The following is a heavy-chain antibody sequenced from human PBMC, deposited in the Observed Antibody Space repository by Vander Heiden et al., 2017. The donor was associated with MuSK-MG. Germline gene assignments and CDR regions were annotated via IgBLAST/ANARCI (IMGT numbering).Heavy chain of an antibody. V-gene: IGHV4-34*01. CDR2: INHSGST. CDR3: ARGGESSMIPSYFDY. D-gene: IGHD3-16*01. CDR1: GGSFSGYY. J-gene: IGHJ4*02. Sequence: QVQLQQWGAGLLKPSETLSLTCAVYGGSFSGYYWSWIRQPPGKGLEWIGEINHSGSTNYNPSLKSRVTISVDTSKNQFSLKLSSVTAADTAVYYCARGGESSMIPSYFDYWGQGTLVTVSS.